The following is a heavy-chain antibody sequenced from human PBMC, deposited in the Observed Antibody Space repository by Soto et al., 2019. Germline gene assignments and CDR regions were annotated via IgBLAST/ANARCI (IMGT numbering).Heavy chain of an antibody. Sequence: XSVKVCFKASGCTFTSYAMNLVRQAPGQRLECMGWINSCNGNTKYSQKFQGRVTITRDTSASTDYMELSSLRPEDTAVYYCARDLPGIAAAGIDYWGQGTLVTFSS. V-gene: IGHV1-3*01. CDR2: INSCNGNT. J-gene: IGHJ4*02. D-gene: IGHD6-13*01. CDR3: ARDLPGIAAAGIDY. CDR1: GCTFTSYA.